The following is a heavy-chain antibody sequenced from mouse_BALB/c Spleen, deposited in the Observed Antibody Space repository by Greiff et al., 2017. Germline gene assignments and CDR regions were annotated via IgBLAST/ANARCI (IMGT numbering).Heavy chain of an antibody. CDR2: IWGDGST. CDR1: GFSLTGYG. Sequence: VKLVESGPGLVAPSQSLSITCTVSGFSLTGYGVNWVRQPPGKGLEWLGMIWGDGSTDYNSALKSRLSISKDNSKSQVFLKMNSLQTDDTARYYCARSLYDYDGAWFAYWGQGTLVTVSA. V-gene: IGHV2-6-7*01. CDR3: ARSLYDYDGAWFAY. J-gene: IGHJ3*01. D-gene: IGHD2-4*01.